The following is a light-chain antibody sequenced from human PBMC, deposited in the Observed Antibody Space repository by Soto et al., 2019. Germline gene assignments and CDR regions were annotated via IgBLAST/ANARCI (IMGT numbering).Light chain of an antibody. J-gene: IGLJ1*01. CDR2: DVS. V-gene: IGLV2-14*03. CDR3: SSYTSSSTRV. Sequence: QSALTQPASVSGSPGQSITISCTGTSSDVGGYNYVSWYQQHPDKAPKLMIYDVSNRPSGVSNRFSGSKSGNTASLTISRLQADDEADYYCSSYTSSSTRVFGTGTKLTVL. CDR1: SSDVGGYNY.